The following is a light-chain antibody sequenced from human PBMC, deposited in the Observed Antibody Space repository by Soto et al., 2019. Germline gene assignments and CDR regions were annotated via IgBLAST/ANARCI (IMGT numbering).Light chain of an antibody. CDR3: CSYAGSYTVV. J-gene: IGLJ2*01. Sequence: QSVLTQPRSVSGSPGQSVTISCTATSGDVGGYNYVSWYQQHPGKVPKLMIYDVTQRPSGVPDRFSGSKSGYTASLTISGLQAEDEADYYCCSYAGSYTVVFGGGTKLTVL. CDR2: DVT. CDR1: SGDVGGYNY. V-gene: IGLV2-11*01.